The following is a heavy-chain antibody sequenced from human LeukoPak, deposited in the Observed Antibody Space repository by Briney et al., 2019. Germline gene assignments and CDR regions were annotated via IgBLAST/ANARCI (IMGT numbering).Heavy chain of an antibody. D-gene: IGHD3-10*02. CDR1: GFTFSSYA. CDR2: ISGSGGST. CDR3: AKAQVVRGVTEYYFDY. Sequence: GGSLRLSCAASGFTFSSYAMSWVRQAPGKGLEWVSAISGSGGSTYYADSVKGRFTISRDNSKNTLYLQMNSLRAEDTAVYYCAKAQVVRGVTEYYFDYWGQGTLVTVSS. V-gene: IGHV3-23*01. J-gene: IGHJ4*02.